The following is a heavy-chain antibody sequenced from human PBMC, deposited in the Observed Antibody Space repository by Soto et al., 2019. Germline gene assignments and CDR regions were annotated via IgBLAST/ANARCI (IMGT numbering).Heavy chain of an antibody. J-gene: IGHJ5*02. CDR2: INHTGGT. V-gene: IGHV4-34*01. CDR3: ATRITVFGLLIPPFDP. Sequence: SETLSLTCAVYGGSVNGYYWNWIRQPPGKGLEWIGEINHTGGTHYNPSLKSQVTMSVDTSKNQFSLRLSSVTAADTAIYYCATRITVFGLLIPPFDPWGQGTQVTVSS. D-gene: IGHD3-3*01. CDR1: GGSVNGYY.